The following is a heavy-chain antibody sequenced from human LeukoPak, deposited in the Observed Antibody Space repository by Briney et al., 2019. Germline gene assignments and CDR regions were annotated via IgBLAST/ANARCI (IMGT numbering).Heavy chain of an antibody. CDR3: ARGVYYYGSGSYSSRGDYYYYYMDV. Sequence: ASVKVSCKASGGTFSSYAISWVRQAPGQGLEWMGGIIPIFGTANYAQKFQGRVTITADESTSTAYMELSSLRSEDTAVYYCARGVYYYGSGSYSSRGDYYYYYMDVWGKGTTVTISS. V-gene: IGHV1-69*13. D-gene: IGHD3-10*01. CDR1: GGTFSSYA. CDR2: IIPIFGTA. J-gene: IGHJ6*03.